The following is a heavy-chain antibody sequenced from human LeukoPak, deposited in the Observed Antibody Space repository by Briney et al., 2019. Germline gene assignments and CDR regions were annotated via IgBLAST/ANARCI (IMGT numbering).Heavy chain of an antibody. Sequence: GGSLRLSCAASGFTFNSYAMHWVRQAPGKGLEWVSVISYDGNNKYYADSVKGRFTVSRDNSKNTLFLQMNSLRAEDTAVYFCTRVADYASFDYWGQGTLVTVSS. J-gene: IGHJ4*02. CDR1: GFTFNSYA. CDR2: ISYDGNNK. CDR3: TRVADYASFDY. V-gene: IGHV3-30-3*01. D-gene: IGHD4-17*01.